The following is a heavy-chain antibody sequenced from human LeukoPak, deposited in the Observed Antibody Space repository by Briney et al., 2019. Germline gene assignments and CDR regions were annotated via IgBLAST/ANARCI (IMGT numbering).Heavy chain of an antibody. Sequence: PGGSLRLSCAASRFAFSSFAMSWVRQAPGKGLEWVSIIGKSGDSIYYADSVKGRFTISRDNSKDTLFLQMNSLRAEDTAVYYCVKSWGSTRPYYNYMAVWGKGNSVTVSS. CDR2: IGKSGDSI. CDR1: RFAFSSFA. CDR3: VKSWGSTRPYYNYMAV. V-gene: IGHV3-23*01. J-gene: IGHJ6*03. D-gene: IGHD1-26*01.